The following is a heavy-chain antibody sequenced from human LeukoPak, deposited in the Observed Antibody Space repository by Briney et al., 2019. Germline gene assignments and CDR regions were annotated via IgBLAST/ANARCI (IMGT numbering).Heavy chain of an antibody. J-gene: IGHJ6*02. CDR2: INHSGST. CDR1: SGSISNYY. CDR3: ARGRITIFGVVSSNYGMDV. V-gene: IGHV4-34*01. D-gene: IGHD3-3*01. Sequence: SETLSLTCTVSSGSISNYYWSWIRQPPGKGLEWIGEINHSGSTNYNPSLKSRVTISVDTSKNQFSLKLSSVTAADTAVYYCARGRITIFGVVSSNYGMDVWGQGTTVTVSS.